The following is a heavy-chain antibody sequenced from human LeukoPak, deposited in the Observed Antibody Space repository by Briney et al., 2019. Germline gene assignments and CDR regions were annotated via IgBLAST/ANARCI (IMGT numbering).Heavy chain of an antibody. J-gene: IGHJ6*02. CDR1: GDSISSGGHS. CDR2: ISHSGST. V-gene: IGHV4-30-2*01. Sequence: SETLSLTCAVSGDSISSGGHSWSWIRQPPGKGLEWIGYISHSGSTYYSPSLKSRVTIPVDRSKNQFSLNLSSVTAADTAVYYCARAYYSGSRTYYNVYYYYGMDVWGQGTTVTVSS. D-gene: IGHD3-10*01. CDR3: ARAYYSGSRTYYNVYYYYGMDV.